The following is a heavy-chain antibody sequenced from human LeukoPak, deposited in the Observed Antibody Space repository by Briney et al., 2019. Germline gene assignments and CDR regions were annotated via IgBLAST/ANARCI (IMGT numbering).Heavy chain of an antibody. J-gene: IGHJ4*02. CDR3: ARDNTYSSGGNYYDRFDY. D-gene: IGHD3-22*01. V-gene: IGHV3-7*01. CDR2: IKKDGSEQ. CDR1: GFSFSDHW. Sequence: GGSLRLSCVASGFSFSDHWMNWFRQAPGKGLEWVATIKKDGSEQYYVDSMKGRLTISRDNAKNSVYLQIHNLRAEDTAVYYCARDNTYSSGGNYYDRFDYWGQGTLVTVSS.